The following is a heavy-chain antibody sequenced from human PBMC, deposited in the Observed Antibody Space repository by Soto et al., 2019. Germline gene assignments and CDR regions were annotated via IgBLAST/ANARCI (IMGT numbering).Heavy chain of an antibody. J-gene: IGHJ4*02. CDR3: ARGNDYAEGGY. CDR2: ISSSSSTI. V-gene: IGHV3-48*02. CDR1: GFTFSSYS. D-gene: IGHD1-1*01. Sequence: EVQLVESGGGLVQPGGSLRLSCAASGFTFSSYSMNWVRQAPGKGLEWVSYISSSSSTIYYADSVKGRFTISRDNAKNSLYLQKNSLGDEDTAVYYCARGNDYAEGGYWGQGTLVPVSS.